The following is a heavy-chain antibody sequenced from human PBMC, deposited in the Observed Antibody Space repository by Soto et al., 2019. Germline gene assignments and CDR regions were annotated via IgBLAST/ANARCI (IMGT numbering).Heavy chain of an antibody. V-gene: IGHV4-34*01. CDR2: INHSGST. D-gene: IGHD2-8*02. J-gene: IGHJ4*02. CDR1: GGSFSGYY. CDR3: ARGQSSLLLDC. Sequence: QVQLQQWGAGLLKPSETLSLTCAVYGGSFSGYYWSWIRQPPGKGLEWIGEINHSGSTNYNPSLKSRVTISVDTSKNQFSLKLSSVTAADTAVYYCARGQSSLLLDCWDQGVLVTVSS.